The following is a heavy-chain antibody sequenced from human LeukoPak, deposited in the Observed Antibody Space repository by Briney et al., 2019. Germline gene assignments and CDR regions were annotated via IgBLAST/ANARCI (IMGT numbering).Heavy chain of an antibody. Sequence: GGSLRLSCAASGFTFSSYWMSWVRQAPGKGLEWVANIKQDGSEKYYVDSVKGRFTISRDNAKNSLYLQMNSLRAEDTAVYYCAREGSGWRDNFDYWGQGTLVTVSS. D-gene: IGHD6-19*01. CDR2: IKQDGSEK. CDR1: GFTFSSYW. CDR3: AREGSGWRDNFDY. V-gene: IGHV3-7*01. J-gene: IGHJ4*02.